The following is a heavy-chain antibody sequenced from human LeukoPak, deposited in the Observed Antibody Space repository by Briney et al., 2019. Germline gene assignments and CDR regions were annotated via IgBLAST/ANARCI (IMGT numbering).Heavy chain of an antibody. CDR2: IYNSGST. CDR3: ARVQNWGSNAFDI. CDR1: GGSISSTSYY. D-gene: IGHD7-27*01. V-gene: IGHV4-39*01. J-gene: IGHJ3*02. Sequence: PSETLSLTCTVSGGSISSTSYYRGWIRQPPGKGLEWIGSIYNSGSTYYNPSLKSRVTISEDTSKNQFSLKLSSVTAADTAVYFCARVQNWGSNAFDIWGPGTMVTVSS.